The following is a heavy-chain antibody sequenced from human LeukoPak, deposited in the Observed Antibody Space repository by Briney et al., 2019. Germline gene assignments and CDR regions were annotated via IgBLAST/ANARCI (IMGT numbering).Heavy chain of an antibody. CDR1: GFTFSSYA. J-gene: IGHJ4*02. D-gene: IGHD4-11*01. CDR3: ARGPYTDY. V-gene: IGHV3-21*01. Sequence: GGSLRLSCAASGFTFSSYALSWVRQAPGKGLDWVSSISSSSSSIYYADSVKGRFTISRDNAKNSLSLQMNSLRAEDTAVYYCARGPYTDYWGQGTLVTVSS. CDR2: ISSSSSSI.